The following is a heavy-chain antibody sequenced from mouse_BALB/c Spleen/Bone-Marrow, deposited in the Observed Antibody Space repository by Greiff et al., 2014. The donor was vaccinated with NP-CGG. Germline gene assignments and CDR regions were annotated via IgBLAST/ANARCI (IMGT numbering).Heavy chain of an antibody. CDR3: ARVRNWADY. CDR2: IYPGDGDT. CDR1: GYAFSSYW. V-gene: IGHV1-80*01. Sequence: QVQLQQSGAELVRPGSSVKISCKASGYAFSSYWMNWVEQRPGQGLEWIGQIYPGDGDTNYNGKFKGKATLTADKSSSTAYMQLSSLTSEVSAVYFCARVRNWADYWGQGTTLTVSS. J-gene: IGHJ2*01. D-gene: IGHD4-1*01.